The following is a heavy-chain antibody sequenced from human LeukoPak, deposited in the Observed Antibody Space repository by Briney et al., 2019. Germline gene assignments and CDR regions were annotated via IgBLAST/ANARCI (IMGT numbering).Heavy chain of an antibody. CDR3: ARAVAGTDYYYGMDV. D-gene: IGHD6-19*01. CDR1: GITLSNYG. J-gene: IGHJ6*02. CDR2: ISSSGNII. Sequence: PGGSLRLSCVVSGITLSNYGMSWVRQAPGKGLEWVSYISSSGNIIYYADSVKGRFTISRDNAKNSLYLQMNSLRAEATALYYCARAVAGTDYYYGMDVWGQGTTVTVSS. V-gene: IGHV3-48*04.